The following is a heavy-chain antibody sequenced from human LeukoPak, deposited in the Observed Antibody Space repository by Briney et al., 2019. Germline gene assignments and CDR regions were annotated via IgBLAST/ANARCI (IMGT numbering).Heavy chain of an antibody. Sequence: SETLSLTCTVSGGSISSYYWSWIRQPPGKGLEWIGYIYYSGSTNYNPSLKSRVTISVDTSKNQFSLKLSSVTAADTAVYYCARGGTIVAYYDFWSGTRGFDYWGQGTLVTVSS. V-gene: IGHV4-59*01. CDR1: GGSISSYY. D-gene: IGHD3-3*01. CDR3: ARGGTIVAYYDFWSGTRGFDY. CDR2: IYYSGST. J-gene: IGHJ4*02.